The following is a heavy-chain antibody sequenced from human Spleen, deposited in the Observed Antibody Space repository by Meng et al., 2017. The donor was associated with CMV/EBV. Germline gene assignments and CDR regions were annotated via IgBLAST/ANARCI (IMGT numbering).Heavy chain of an antibody. CDR1: GYRFTSYW. CDR2: IYPGDSDT. Sequence: GGSLRLSCKGSGYRFTSYWIGWVRQMPGKGLEWMGIIYPGDSDTRYSPSFQGQVTISADKSISTAYLQWSSLKASDTAMYYCARQKDIVVVPAAALDYWGQGTLVTVSS. CDR3: ARQKDIVVVPAAALDY. V-gene: IGHV5-51*01. J-gene: IGHJ4*02. D-gene: IGHD2-2*01.